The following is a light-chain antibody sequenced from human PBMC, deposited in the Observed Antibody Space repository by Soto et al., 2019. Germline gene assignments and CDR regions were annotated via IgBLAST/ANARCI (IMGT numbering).Light chain of an antibody. J-gene: IGLJ1*01. CDR3: SSYTSSSTPGG. CDR1: SSDVGGYNY. V-gene: IGLV2-14*01. CDR2: EVS. Sequence: QSVLTQPASVSGSPGQSLTISCTGTSSDVGGYNYVSWYQQHPGKAPKLMIYEVSNRPSGVSNRFSGSKSGNTASLTISGLQAEDEADYYCSSYTSSSTPGGFGTGTKVTVL.